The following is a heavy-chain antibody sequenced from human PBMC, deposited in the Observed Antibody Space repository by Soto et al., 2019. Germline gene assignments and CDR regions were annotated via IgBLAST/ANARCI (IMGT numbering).Heavy chain of an antibody. CDR3: ARESVRAAAVRAPFDI. Sequence: EVQLVESGGGLVQPGGSLRLSCAASGFTFSSFWMHWVRQAPGKGLEWVSSISSSSSYIYYADSVKGRFIISRDNAKNSLYLQMNSLRAEDTAVYYCARESVRAAAVRAPFDIWGQGTMVTVSS. J-gene: IGHJ3*02. CDR1: GFTFSSFW. CDR2: ISSSSSYI. D-gene: IGHD6-13*01. V-gene: IGHV3-21*01.